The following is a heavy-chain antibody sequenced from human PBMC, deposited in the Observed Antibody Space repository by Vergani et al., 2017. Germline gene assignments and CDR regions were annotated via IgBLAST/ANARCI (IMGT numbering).Heavy chain of an antibody. V-gene: IGHV3-23*01. Sequence: EVQPLESGGGLVQPGGSLRLSCAASGYTFSSYAMSWVRQAPEKGLESVSTIRGSGGSTYYADSVKGRFTISRDNVKNTLYLQMNGLRAEDTAVYYCAKGEPTYYYDSSGSSNWFDPWGQGTLVTVSS. J-gene: IGHJ5*02. CDR1: GYTFSSYA. CDR3: AKGEPTYYYDSSGSSNWFDP. D-gene: IGHD3-22*01. CDR2: IRGSGGST.